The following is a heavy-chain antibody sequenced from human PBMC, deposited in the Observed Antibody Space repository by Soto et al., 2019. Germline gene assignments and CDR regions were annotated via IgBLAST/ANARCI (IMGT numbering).Heavy chain of an antibody. CDR1: GYSFTSYW. CDR3: ATAPSGIAAAHYGMDV. Sequence: PGESLKISCKGSGYSFTSYWIGWVRQMPGKGLEWMGIIYPGDSDTRYSPSFQGQVTISADKSISTAYLQWSSLKASDTAMYYCATAPSGIAAAHYGMDVWGQGTTVTVSS. V-gene: IGHV5-51*01. D-gene: IGHD6-13*01. J-gene: IGHJ6*02. CDR2: IYPGDSDT.